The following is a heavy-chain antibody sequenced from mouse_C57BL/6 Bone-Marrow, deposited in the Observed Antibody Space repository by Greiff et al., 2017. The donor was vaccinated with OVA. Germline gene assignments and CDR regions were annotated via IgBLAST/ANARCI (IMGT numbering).Heavy chain of an antibody. Sequence: LVESGPELVKPGASVKISCKASGYSFTGYYMNWVKQSPEKSLEWIGEINPSTGGTTYNQKFKAKATLTVDKSSSTAYMQLKSLTSEDSAVYYCARGGTSPFAYWGQGTLVTVSA. CDR3: ARGGTSPFAY. D-gene: IGHD4-1*01. CDR1: GYSFTGYY. J-gene: IGHJ3*01. CDR2: INPSTGGT. V-gene: IGHV1-42*01.